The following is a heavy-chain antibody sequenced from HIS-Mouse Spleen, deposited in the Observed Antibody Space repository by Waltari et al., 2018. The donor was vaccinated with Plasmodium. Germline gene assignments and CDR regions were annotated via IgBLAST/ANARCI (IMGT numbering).Heavy chain of an antibody. J-gene: IGHJ4*02. CDR3: ALSGH. CDR2: ISYDGSNK. V-gene: IGHV3-30*04. D-gene: IGHD3-10*01. Sequence: QVQLVESGGGVVQPGRSLRLSCAASGFTFSCYAMHWVRQAPGKGLEWVAVISYDGSNKYYADSVKGRFTISRDNSKNTLYLQMNSLRAEDTAVYYCALSGHWGQGTLVTVSS. CDR1: GFTFSCYA.